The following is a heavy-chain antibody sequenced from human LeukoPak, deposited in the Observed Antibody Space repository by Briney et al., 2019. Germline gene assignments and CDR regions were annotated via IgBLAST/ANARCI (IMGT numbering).Heavy chain of an antibody. D-gene: IGHD3-16*01. Sequence: PGGSLRLSCAASGLTLSNSAMGWVRQAPGKGLEWVSVISRSGENTYYADSVKGRFTVSRDSSKNTLYVQMNSLRAEDTAVYYCAKLGGHPLHNYYVGVWGKGTTVAVSS. J-gene: IGHJ6*03. CDR3: AKLGGHPLHNYYVGV. V-gene: IGHV3-23*01. CDR1: GLTLSNSA. CDR2: ISRSGENT.